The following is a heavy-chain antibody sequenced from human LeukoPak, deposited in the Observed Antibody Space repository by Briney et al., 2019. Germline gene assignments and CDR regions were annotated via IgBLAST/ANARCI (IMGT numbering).Heavy chain of an antibody. J-gene: IGHJ6*03. CDR3: AVFSGGQVSGTSCPAVKRLMLIPPTAAQSGPTHYYYMDV. D-gene: IGHD3-10*02. CDR2: ISGYNGDT. CDR1: GYIFSHSG. Sequence: ASVKVSCKASGYIFSHSGISWIRQAPGQGLEWMGWISGYNGDTDYAQKFQGRVTMTTDTSTSTAYVDLRRLRSDDTAVYYCAVFSGGQVSGTSCPAVKRLMLIPPTAAQSGPTHYYYMDVWGKGTTVTVSS. V-gene: IGHV1-18*01.